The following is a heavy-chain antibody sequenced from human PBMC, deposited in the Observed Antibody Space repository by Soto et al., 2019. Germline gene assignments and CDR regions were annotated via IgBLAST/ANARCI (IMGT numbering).Heavy chain of an antibody. CDR2: IYPSGGST. V-gene: IGHV1-46*02. CDR3: ATGLQYSSGYSVDY. J-gene: IGHJ4*02. D-gene: IGHD3-22*01. CDR1: GGNFKTYS. Sequence: ASVKVSCKASGGNFKTYSFIWVRQAPGQGLEWMGIIYPSGGSTSYAQKSQGRVTMTRDKSTSTVYMEMSSLRSEDTAVYYCATGLQYSSGYSVDYWGQGTLVTVSS.